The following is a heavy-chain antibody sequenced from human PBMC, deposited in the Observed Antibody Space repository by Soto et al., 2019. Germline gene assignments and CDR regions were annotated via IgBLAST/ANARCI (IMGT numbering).Heavy chain of an antibody. CDR3: TTGSEFWSGYYPSIDY. D-gene: IGHD3-3*01. CDR2: IKSKTDGGTT. CDR1: GFTFSNAW. Sequence: EVQLVESGGGLVKPGGSLRLSCAASGFTFSNAWMSWVRQAPGKGLDWVGRIKSKTDGGTTDYAAPVKGRFTISRDDSKNTLYLQSNSLKTEDTAVYYCTTGSEFWSGYYPSIDYWGQGTLVTVSS. J-gene: IGHJ4*02. V-gene: IGHV3-15*01.